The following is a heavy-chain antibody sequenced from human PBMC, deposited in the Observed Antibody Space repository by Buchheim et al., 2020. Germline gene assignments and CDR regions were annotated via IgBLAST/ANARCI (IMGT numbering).Heavy chain of an antibody. CDR3: AVSPGYLDSD. CDR2: ISSRSSTI. Sequence: EVHLVESGGGLVQRGGSLRLSCAASEFTFSSYSMNWVRQAPGKGLEWISYISSRSSTIYYADPVKGRFTISRDNAKNFLYLQMNSLRDEDTAVYYCAVSPGYLDSDWGQGTL. D-gene: IGHD3-22*01. CDR1: EFTFSSYS. V-gene: IGHV3-48*02. J-gene: IGHJ4*02.